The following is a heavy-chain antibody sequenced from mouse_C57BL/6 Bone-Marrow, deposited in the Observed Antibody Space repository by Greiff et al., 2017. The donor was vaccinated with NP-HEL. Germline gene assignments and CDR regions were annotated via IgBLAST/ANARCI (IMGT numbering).Heavy chain of an antibody. Sequence: EVKLQQSGPELVKPGASVKISCKASGYTFTDYYMNWVKQSHGKSLEWIGDINPNNGGTSYNQKFKGKATLTVDKSSSTAYMELRSLTSEDSAVYYCASHYGSSYNYFDYWGQGTTLTVSS. V-gene: IGHV1-26*01. J-gene: IGHJ2*01. D-gene: IGHD1-1*01. CDR2: INPNNGGT. CDR1: GYTFTDYY. CDR3: ASHYGSSYNYFDY.